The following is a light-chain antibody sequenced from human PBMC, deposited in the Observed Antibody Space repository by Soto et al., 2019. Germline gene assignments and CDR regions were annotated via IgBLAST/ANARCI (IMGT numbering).Light chain of an antibody. CDR1: QSISHY. V-gene: IGKV3-15*01. CDR2: GAT. CDR3: QQYNSWLWT. Sequence: EIVLTQSPGTLSLSPGERATLSCRASQSISHYLAWYQQKPGQAPRLLIYGATTRATGIPARFSGSGSGTEFTLIISSLQSEDSAVYYCQQYNSWLWTFGQGTKVDIK. J-gene: IGKJ1*01.